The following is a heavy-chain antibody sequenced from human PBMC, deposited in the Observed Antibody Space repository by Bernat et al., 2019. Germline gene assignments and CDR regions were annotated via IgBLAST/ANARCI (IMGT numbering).Heavy chain of an antibody. CDR2: ISHDGRGT. CDR1: GFTFSNYW. CDR3: AREAFCSGGTCLGADAFDI. D-gene: IGHD2-15*01. J-gene: IGHJ3*02. V-gene: IGHV3-74*01. Sequence: EEQLVESGGDLVQSGGSLRLSCTASGFTFSNYWMSWVRQAPGNGLVWVSRISHDGRGTTHADSVEGRFTISRDNAKKTLYLQMNNLRAEDTAVYYCAREAFCSGGTCLGADAFDIWGQGTMVTVSS.